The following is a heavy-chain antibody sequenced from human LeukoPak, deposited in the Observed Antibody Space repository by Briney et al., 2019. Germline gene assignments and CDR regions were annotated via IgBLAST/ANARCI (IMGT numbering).Heavy chain of an antibody. J-gene: IGHJ4*02. CDR2: IYHSGST. V-gene: IGHV4-38-2*02. CDR1: GYSISSGYY. CDR3: ARDQNYGVDY. D-gene: IGHD4-17*01. Sequence: SETLSLTCTVSGYSISSGYYWGWIRQPPGKGLEWIGSIYHSGSTYYNPSLKSRVTISVDTFKNQFSLKLSSVTAADTAVYYCARDQNYGVDYWGQGTLVTVPS.